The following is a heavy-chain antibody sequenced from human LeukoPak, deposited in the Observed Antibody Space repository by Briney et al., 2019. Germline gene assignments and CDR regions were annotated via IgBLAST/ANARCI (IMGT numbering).Heavy chain of an antibody. Sequence: SETLSLTCTVSGGSINSNYWSWIRQPPGKGLEWIGYIYSSGSTNYNPSLKSRVTISVDTSKNQFSLKLSSVTAADTAVYYCARDGYSSSCPQCDAFDIWGQGTMVTVSS. CDR2: IYSSGST. CDR3: ARDGYSSSCPQCDAFDI. V-gene: IGHV4-59*12. D-gene: IGHD6-13*01. CDR1: GGSINSNY. J-gene: IGHJ3*02.